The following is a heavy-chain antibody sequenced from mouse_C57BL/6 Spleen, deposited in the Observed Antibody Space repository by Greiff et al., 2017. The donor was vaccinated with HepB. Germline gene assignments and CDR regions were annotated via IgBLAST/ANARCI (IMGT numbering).Heavy chain of an antibody. CDR1: GFSFTSYG. CDR3: AKTYYYGSSFYAMDY. V-gene: IGHV2-5*01. J-gene: IGHJ4*01. Sequence: QVQLKESGPGLVQPSQSLSITCTVSGFSFTSYGVHWVRQSPGKGLEWLGVIWRGGSTDYNAAFMSRLSITKDNSKSQVFFKMNSLQADDTAIYYCAKTYYYGSSFYAMDYWGQGTSVTVSS. D-gene: IGHD1-1*01. CDR2: IWRGGST.